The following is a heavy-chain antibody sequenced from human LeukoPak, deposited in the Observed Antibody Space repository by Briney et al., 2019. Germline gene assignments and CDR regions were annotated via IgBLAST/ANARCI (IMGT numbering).Heavy chain of an antibody. CDR3: ARVRVPAAPNWFDP. J-gene: IGHJ5*02. CDR2: INPNSGGT. CDR1: GYTFTGYY. Sequence: GASVKVPCKASGYTFTGYYMHWVRQAPGQGLEWMGRINPNSGGTNYAQKFQGRVTMTRDTSISTAYMELSRLRSDDTAVYYCARVRVPAAPNWFDPWGQGTLVTVSS. D-gene: IGHD2-2*01. V-gene: IGHV1-2*06.